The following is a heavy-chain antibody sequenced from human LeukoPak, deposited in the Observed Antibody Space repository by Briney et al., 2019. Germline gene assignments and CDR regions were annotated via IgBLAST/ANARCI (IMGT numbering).Heavy chain of an antibody. CDR1: GFTFSSYG. V-gene: IGHV3-30*18. CDR3: AKGYDYYDSSGYYYAEYFQH. CDR2: ILYDGSNK. Sequence: GRSLRLSCAASGFTFSSYGMHWARQAPGKGLEWVAVILYDGSNKYYADSVKGRFTISRDNSKNTLYLQMNSLRAEDTAVYYCAKGYDYYDSSGYYYAEYFQHWGQGTLVTVSS. J-gene: IGHJ1*01. D-gene: IGHD3-22*01.